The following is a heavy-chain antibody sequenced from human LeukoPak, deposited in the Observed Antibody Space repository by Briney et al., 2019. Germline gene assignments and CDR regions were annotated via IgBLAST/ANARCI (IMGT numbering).Heavy chain of an antibody. V-gene: IGHV3-15*01. CDR2: IKSKTDGGTT. D-gene: IGHD3-3*01. Sequence: PGGSLRLSCATSGFTFSDAWMSWVRQAPGKGLEWVGRIKSKTDGGTTDYAAPVKGRFTISRDDSKNTLYLQMNSLKTEDTAVYYCTTDRPYYDFWSGYYTWGQVDYWGQGTLVTVSS. J-gene: IGHJ4*02. CDR1: GFTFSDAW. CDR3: TTDRPYYDFWSGYYTWGQVDY.